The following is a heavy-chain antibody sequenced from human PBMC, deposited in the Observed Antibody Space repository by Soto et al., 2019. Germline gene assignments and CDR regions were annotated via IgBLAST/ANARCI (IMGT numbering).Heavy chain of an antibody. CDR2: LYSSGNT. CDR1: GASISAYA. V-gene: IGHV4-4*07. CDR3: ARGPYSSGWYVVDY. J-gene: IGHJ4*02. D-gene: IGHD6-19*01. Sequence: SETLSLTCTVSGASISAYAWSWIRQPAGKGLEWIGRLYSSGNTNYNPSFKSRLTMSADTSKNQFSLKLSSVTAADTAVYYCARGPYSSGWYVVDYWGQGTLVTVSS.